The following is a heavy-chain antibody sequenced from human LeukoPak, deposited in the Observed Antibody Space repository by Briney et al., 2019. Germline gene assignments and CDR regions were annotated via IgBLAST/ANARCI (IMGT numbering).Heavy chain of an antibody. V-gene: IGHV1-2*02. Sequence: GASVKVSCKASGYTFTGYYMHWVRQAPGQGLEWMGWINPNSGGTNYAQKFQGRVTMTRDTSISTAYMELSRLRSDDTAVYYCARLYYYGSSGYYDPFDYWGQGTLVTVSP. CDR1: GYTFTGYY. D-gene: IGHD3-22*01. J-gene: IGHJ4*02. CDR3: ARLYYYGSSGYYDPFDY. CDR2: INPNSGGT.